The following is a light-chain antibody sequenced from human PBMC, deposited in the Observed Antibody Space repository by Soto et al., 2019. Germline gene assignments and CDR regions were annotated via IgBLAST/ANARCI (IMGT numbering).Light chain of an antibody. CDR3: QQYGSSIT. CDR2: CTS. J-gene: IGKJ5*01. Sequence: IVLTQSPGTLSLSPGERATLSCRASQSVPRRYLAWYQQKPGQAPRLLIYCTSSRATGIPDRFSGIGSGTEFTLTISRLEPEDFAVFYCQQYGSSITFGQGTRLEI. CDR1: QSVPRRY. V-gene: IGKV3-20*01.